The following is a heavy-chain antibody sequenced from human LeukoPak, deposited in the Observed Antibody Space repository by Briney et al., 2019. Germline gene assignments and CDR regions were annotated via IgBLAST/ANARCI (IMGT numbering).Heavy chain of an antibody. D-gene: IGHD3-22*01. CDR1: GFTFSSYA. CDR2: ISYDGSNK. Sequence: GGSLRLSCAASGFTFSSYAMHWVRQAPGKGLAWVAVISYDGSNKYYADSVKGRFTISRDNSKNTLYLQMNSLRAEDTAVYYCARDFPQDDMIVVVIPRSYGMDVWGQGTTVTVSS. J-gene: IGHJ6*02. V-gene: IGHV3-30-3*01. CDR3: ARDFPQDDMIVVVIPRSYGMDV.